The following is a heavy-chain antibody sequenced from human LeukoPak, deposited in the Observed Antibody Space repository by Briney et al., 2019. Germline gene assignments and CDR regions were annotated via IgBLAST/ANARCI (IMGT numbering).Heavy chain of an antibody. J-gene: IGHJ4*02. D-gene: IGHD7-27*01. V-gene: IGHV1-2*02. CDR2: INPNSGGT. Sequence: MXXVRQAPXXGXEXMGWINPNSGGTNYAQKFQGXVTMTRDTXXXTXXMXVSRLRADDTAVYYCEXXRQAHWGLDYWGQGTLVTVSS. CDR3: EXXRQAHWGLDY.